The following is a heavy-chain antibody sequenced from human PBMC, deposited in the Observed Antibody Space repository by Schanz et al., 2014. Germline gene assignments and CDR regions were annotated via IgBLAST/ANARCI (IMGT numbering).Heavy chain of an antibody. D-gene: IGHD3-3*01. CDR2: ISSDSRAI. V-gene: IGHV3-9*01. Sequence: EVQLVESGGGLVQPGRSLRLSCAASGFRFDDYAMHWVRQAPEKGLEWVSGISSDSRAIGYADSVKGRFSISRDNAKNSLYLQMNSLRAEDTAVYYCARDKGGYYPFDYWGQGTLVTVSS. CDR1: GFRFDDYA. CDR3: ARDKGGYYPFDY. J-gene: IGHJ4*02.